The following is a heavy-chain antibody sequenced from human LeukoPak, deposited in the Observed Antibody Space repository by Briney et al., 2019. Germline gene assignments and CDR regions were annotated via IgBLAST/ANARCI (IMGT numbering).Heavy chain of an antibody. V-gene: IGHV3-15*01. Sequence: GGSLRLSCAASGFTFSNAWMSWVRQAPGKGLEWVGLIKSKTDAETTDYAAPVKGRFTISRDDSKNTLYLQMNSLKSEDTAVYYCTTDRDIYSGYYWYDYWGQGTLVTVSS. D-gene: IGHD5-12*01. CDR2: IKSKTDAETT. CDR1: GFTFSNAW. J-gene: IGHJ4*02. CDR3: TTDRDIYSGYYWYDY.